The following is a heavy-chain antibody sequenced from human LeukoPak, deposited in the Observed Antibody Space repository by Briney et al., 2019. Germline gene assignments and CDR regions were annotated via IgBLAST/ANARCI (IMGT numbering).Heavy chain of an antibody. Sequence: PGGALIHSCAAPGFTFSSYWRTSGPQAPGKVVERVSSIKRDGSEKYYVDSVKGRFTISRDNAKNSLYLQMNSLRAEDTAVYYCARRIAAAGLWGQGTPVTVSS. D-gene: IGHD6-13*01. CDR3: ARRIAAAGL. J-gene: IGHJ4*02. CDR1: GFTFSSYW. V-gene: IGHV3-7*05. CDR2: IKRDGSEK.